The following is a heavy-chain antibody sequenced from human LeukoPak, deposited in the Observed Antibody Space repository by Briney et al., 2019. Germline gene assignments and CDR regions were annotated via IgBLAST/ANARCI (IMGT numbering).Heavy chain of an antibody. CDR1: GGSISSYY. CDR3: ARDIADSSGYYPEAYYFDY. J-gene: IGHJ4*02. V-gene: IGHV4-59*12. Sequence: PSETLSLTCTVSGGSISSYYWSWIRQPPGKGLEWIGYIYYSGSTNYNPSLKSRVTISVDTSKNQFSLKLSSVTAADTAVYYCARDIADSSGYYPEAYYFDYWGQGTLVTVSS. D-gene: IGHD3-22*01. CDR2: IYYSGST.